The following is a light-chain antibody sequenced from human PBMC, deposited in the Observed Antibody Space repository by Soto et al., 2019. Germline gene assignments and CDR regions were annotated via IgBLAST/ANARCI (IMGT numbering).Light chain of an antibody. Sequence: QSVLAQPASVSGSPGQSIAISCAGTSNDVGSYNLVSWYQHHPGKAPKLMIYGGSKRPSGVSDRFSGSKSGNTASLTISGLQAEDEADYYFCSFAGNSNYVFGTGTKLTVL. V-gene: IGLV2-23*01. CDR2: GGS. J-gene: IGLJ1*01. CDR3: CSFAGNSNYV. CDR1: SNDVGSYNL.